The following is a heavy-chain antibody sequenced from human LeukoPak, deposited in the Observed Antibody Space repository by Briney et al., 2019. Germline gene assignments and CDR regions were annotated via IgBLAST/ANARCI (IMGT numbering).Heavy chain of an antibody. V-gene: IGHV4-39*07. Sequence: PSETLSLTCTVSGGSISSPTYYWGWLRQPPGKGLEWIVSIYYGGSTYYNPSLTSRVTISVDTSKNQFSLKLNSVTAADTAVYYCARGIIVVVPAATNWFDPWGQGTLVTVSS. D-gene: IGHD2-2*01. CDR1: GGSISSPTYY. CDR2: IYYGGST. J-gene: IGHJ5*02. CDR3: ARGIIVVVPAATNWFDP.